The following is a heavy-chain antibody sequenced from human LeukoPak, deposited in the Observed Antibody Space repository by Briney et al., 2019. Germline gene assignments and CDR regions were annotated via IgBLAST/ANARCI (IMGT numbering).Heavy chain of an antibody. D-gene: IGHD3-9*01. CDR1: GCTFSSYA. CDR3: AKSNDILTGYFDY. J-gene: IGHJ4*02. Sequence: GGSLRLSCAASGCTFSSYAMSWVRQSPGKGLEWVSAISGGGGSTYYAYYTDSVKGRFTISRDNSKNTLYLQMNSLRAEDTAVYFCAKSNDILTGYFDYWGQGTLVTVSS. V-gene: IGHV3-23*01. CDR2: ISGGGGST.